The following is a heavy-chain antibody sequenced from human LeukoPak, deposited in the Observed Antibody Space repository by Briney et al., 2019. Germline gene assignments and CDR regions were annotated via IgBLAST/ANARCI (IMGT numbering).Heavy chain of an antibody. D-gene: IGHD2-2*01. CDR2: TYYRSTWYN. J-gene: IGHJ5*02. V-gene: IGHV6-1*01. CDR1: GDSVSSNSVT. Sequence: SQTLSLTCAISGDSVSSNSVTWNWIRQSPSRGLEWLGRTYYRSTWYNDYAVSVRGRITVNPDTSKNQFSLHLNSVTPEDTAVYYCARRLTQYDCFDPWGQGILVTVPS. CDR3: ARRLTQYDCFDP.